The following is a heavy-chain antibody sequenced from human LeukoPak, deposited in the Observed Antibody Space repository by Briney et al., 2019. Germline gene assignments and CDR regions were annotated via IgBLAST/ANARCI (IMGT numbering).Heavy chain of an antibody. V-gene: IGHV3-23*01. CDR3: AKRGVVIRGILVIGYHQEAYHYDF. J-gene: IGHJ4*02. CDR1: GISLSNYA. Sequence: GGSLRLSCVVSGISLSNYAMTWVRQAPGKGLEWVSYISERGGSTTYAGSVKGRFTISRDTSLNTLYLQMNNLRAEDTAVYFCAKRGVVIRGILVIGYHQEAYHYDFWGQGVLVTVSS. CDR2: ISERGGST. D-gene: IGHD3-10*01.